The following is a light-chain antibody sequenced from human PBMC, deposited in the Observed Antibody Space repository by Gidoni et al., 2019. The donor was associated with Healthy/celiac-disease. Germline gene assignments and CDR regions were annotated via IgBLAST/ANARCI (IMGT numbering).Light chain of an antibody. CDR3: QQYNNWSST. CDR1: QSVSSN. J-gene: IGKJ4*01. CDR2: CAS. V-gene: IGKV3-15*01. Sequence: EIVMTQSPATLSVSPGERATLSCRASQSVSSNLAWYQNKPGQAPRLLIYCASTRSTGIPARFSGSWSGTEFTLTISSLQSEDFAVYYCQQYNNWSSTFGGGTKVEIK.